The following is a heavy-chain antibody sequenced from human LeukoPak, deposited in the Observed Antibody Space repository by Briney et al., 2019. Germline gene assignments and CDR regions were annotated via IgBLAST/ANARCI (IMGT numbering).Heavy chain of an antibody. CDR3: ARGGRVNYYYYMDV. CDR1: GGSFSGYY. CDR2: INHSGST. D-gene: IGHD3-10*01. Sequence: WETLSLTCAVYGGSFSGYYWSWIRHPPGKGLEWIGEINHSGSTNYNPSLKSRVTISVDTSKNQFSLKLSSVTAADTAVYYCARGGRVNYYYYMDVWGKGTTVTVSS. V-gene: IGHV4-34*01. J-gene: IGHJ6*03.